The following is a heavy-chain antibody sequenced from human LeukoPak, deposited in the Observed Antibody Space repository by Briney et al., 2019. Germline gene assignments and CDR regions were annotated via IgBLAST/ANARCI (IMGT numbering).Heavy chain of an antibody. V-gene: IGHV4-34*01. CDR2: INHSGST. D-gene: IGHD3-22*01. CDR3: AQRAPDYYDSSGYYYYGWGGYDH. Sequence: SETLSLTCAVYGGSFSGYYWSWIRQPPGKGLEWIGEINHSGSTNYNPSLKSRVTISVDTSKNQFSLKLSSVTAADTAVYYCAQRAPDYYDSSGYYYYGWGGYDHWGQGTLVTVSS. CDR1: GGSFSGYY. J-gene: IGHJ4*02.